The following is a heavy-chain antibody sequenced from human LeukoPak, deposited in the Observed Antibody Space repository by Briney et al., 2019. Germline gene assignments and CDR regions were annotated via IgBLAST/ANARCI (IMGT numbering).Heavy chain of an antibody. J-gene: IGHJ6*02. D-gene: IGHD5-12*01. Sequence: ASVKVSCKASGYTFTSYDINWVRQATGQGLEWMGWMNPNSGNTVYAQKFQGRVTMTRNTSISTAYMELSSLRSEDTAVYYCARVEVVATYYYYGMDVWGQGTTVTVSS. CDR1: GYTFTSYD. V-gene: IGHV1-8*01. CDR2: MNPNSGNT. CDR3: ARVEVVATYYYYGMDV.